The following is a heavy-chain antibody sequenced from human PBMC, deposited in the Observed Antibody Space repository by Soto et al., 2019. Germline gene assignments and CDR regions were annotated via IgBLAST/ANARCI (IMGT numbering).Heavy chain of an antibody. CDR3: ARGGVVVVVAATPQYFQH. CDR2: INHSGST. J-gene: IGHJ1*01. D-gene: IGHD2-15*01. Sequence: SETLSLTCAVYGGSFSGYYWSWIRQPPGKGLEWIGEINHSGSTNYNPSLKSRVTISVDTSKNQFSLKLSSVTAADTAVYYCARGGVVVVVAATPQYFQHWGQGTLVTVSS. CDR1: GGSFSGYY. V-gene: IGHV4-34*01.